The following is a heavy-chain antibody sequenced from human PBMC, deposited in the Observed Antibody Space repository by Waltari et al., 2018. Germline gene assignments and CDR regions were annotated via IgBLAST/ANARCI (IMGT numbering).Heavy chain of an antibody. D-gene: IGHD1-26*01. CDR2: ISGSGGST. CDR1: GFTFSIYA. CDR3: AKDKGSGSYGIYYFDY. J-gene: IGHJ4*02. Sequence: EVQLLESGGGLVQPGGSLRLSCADSGFTFSIYAISWVRQAAGKGLEWVSAISGSGGSTYYADSVKGRFTISRDNSKNTLYLQMNSLRAEDTAVYYCAKDKGSGSYGIYYFDYWGQGTLVTVSS. V-gene: IGHV3-23*01.